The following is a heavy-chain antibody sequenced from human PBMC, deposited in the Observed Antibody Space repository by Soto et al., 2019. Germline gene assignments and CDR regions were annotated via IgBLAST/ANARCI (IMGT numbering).Heavy chain of an antibody. CDR2: IRAYNIDT. V-gene: IGHV1-18*01. CDR1: GYRFETYA. J-gene: IGHJ6*02. Sequence: QVQLVQSGAEVKKPGASVKVSCKSSGYRFETYAISWVRQAPGQGLEWMGWIRAYNIDTYYAQKFQDRVTMTTDTSTGKAYIELRSLTSDDTAVYYCASGHEVIIGAMDVWGQGTTVTVSS. D-gene: IGHD3-10*01. CDR3: ASGHEVIIGAMDV.